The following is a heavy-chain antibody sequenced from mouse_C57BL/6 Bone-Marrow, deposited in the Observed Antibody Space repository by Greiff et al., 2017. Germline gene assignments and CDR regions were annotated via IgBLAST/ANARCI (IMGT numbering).Heavy chain of an antibody. J-gene: IGHJ2*01. Sequence: VQLQQSGAELARPGASVKLSCKASGYTFTSYGISWVKQRTGQGLEWVGGMSPRSGNTYYNAMFKCKATLTADQSSSTAYMELRSLASEDSAVYFCARGNFDYWGQGTTLTVSS. CDR2: MSPRSGNT. CDR1: GYTFTSYG. V-gene: IGHV1-81*01. CDR3: ARGNFDY.